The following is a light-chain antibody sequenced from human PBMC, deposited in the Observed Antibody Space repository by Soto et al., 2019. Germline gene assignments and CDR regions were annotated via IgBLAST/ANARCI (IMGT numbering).Light chain of an antibody. CDR2: DNN. V-gene: IGLV1-51*01. J-gene: IGLJ2*01. CDR3: ATWDGSLPGEV. Sequence: QSVLTQSPSVSAAPGQKVTISCSGSSSNIGNNYVSWYQQLPGTAPKLLIYDNNKRPSGIPDRFSGSKSGTSGTLDITGLQTGDDADYYYATWDGSLPGEVFGGGTKLTVL. CDR1: SSNIGNNY.